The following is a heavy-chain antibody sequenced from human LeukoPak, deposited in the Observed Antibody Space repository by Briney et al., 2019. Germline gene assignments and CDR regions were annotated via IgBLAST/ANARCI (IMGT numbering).Heavy chain of an antibody. CDR2: INHSGST. V-gene: IGHV4-34*01. J-gene: IGHJ6*03. CDR1: GGSFSGHF. D-gene: IGHD2-15*01. CDR3: ARNTCSGGSCYLPLYQYFMDV. Sequence: PSETLSLTCAVYGGSFSGHFWSWIRQPPGKGLEWIGEINHSGSTNYNPSLKSRLTISVDTPKNQFSLRMSSVTAAHTAVYYCARNTCSGGSCYLPLYQYFMDVWGKGTTVTVSS.